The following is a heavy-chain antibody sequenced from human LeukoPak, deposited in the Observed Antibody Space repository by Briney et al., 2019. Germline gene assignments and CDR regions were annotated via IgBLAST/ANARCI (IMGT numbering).Heavy chain of an antibody. J-gene: IGHJ4*02. Sequence: PGGSLRLSCAASGFTFSSYWMHWVRQAPGKGLVWVSRINSDGSSTSYADSVKGRFTISRDNAKNTLYLQMNSLRAEDTAVYYCASLGGNPAFDYWGQGTLVTVSS. D-gene: IGHD4-23*01. CDR2: INSDGSST. CDR1: GFTFSSYW. V-gene: IGHV3-74*01. CDR3: ASLGGNPAFDY.